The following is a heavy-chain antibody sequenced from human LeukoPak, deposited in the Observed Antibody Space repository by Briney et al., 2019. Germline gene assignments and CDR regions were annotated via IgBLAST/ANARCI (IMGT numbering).Heavy chain of an antibody. Sequence: GGSLRLSCAASGFTFSSYWMSWVRQAPGKGLEWVANIKQDGSEKYYVDSVKGRFTISRDNAKNSLYLQMNSLRAEDTALYYCASLGYCSGGSCYARRDYWGQGTLVTVSS. CDR1: GFTFSSYW. CDR2: IKQDGSEK. CDR3: ASLGYCSGGSCYARRDY. J-gene: IGHJ4*02. V-gene: IGHV3-7*03. D-gene: IGHD2-15*01.